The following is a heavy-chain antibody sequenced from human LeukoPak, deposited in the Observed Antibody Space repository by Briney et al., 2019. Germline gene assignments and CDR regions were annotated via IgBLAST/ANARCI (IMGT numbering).Heavy chain of an antibody. Sequence: SQTLSLTCTVSGGSINSGTYYWSWLRQPAGKGLKWIGRMYTSGSTNYNPSLESRVTISVDTSKNQFSLKLSSVTAADTAVYYCARGEKGSSSGSINYWGQGTLVTVSS. V-gene: IGHV4-61*02. CDR2: MYTSGST. CDR3: ARGEKGSSSGSINY. J-gene: IGHJ4*02. D-gene: IGHD6-6*01. CDR1: GGSINSGTYY.